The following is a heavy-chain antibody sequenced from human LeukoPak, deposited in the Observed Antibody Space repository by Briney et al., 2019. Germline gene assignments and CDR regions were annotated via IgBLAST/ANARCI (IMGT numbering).Heavy chain of an antibody. D-gene: IGHD2-21*02. Sequence: GGSLRLSCAASGFTVTSNYISWVRQAAGKGLEWVSVIYSGGSTFYADSVKGRFTISRHSPKNTLYLQMNSLKTEDTAVYYCATLGSIVWGRKGTASSLWGQGTLVTVSS. J-gene: IGHJ4*02. CDR1: GFTVTSNY. CDR2: IYSGGST. CDR3: ATLGSIVWGRKGTASSL. V-gene: IGHV3-53*04.